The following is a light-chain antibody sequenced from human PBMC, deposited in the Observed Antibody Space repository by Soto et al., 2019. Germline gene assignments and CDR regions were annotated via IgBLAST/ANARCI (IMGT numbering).Light chain of an antibody. CDR3: LQDYNYPYT. J-gene: IGKJ2*01. V-gene: IGKV1-6*01. Sequence: AIQMTQSPSSLSASVGDRVTITCRASQGIRNDLGWYQQQPGKAPKLLIYAASTLQSGVPSRFSGSGYGTDFTLTISSLQPEDFATYYCLQDYNYPYTFGQGTKLEIK. CDR2: AAS. CDR1: QGIRND.